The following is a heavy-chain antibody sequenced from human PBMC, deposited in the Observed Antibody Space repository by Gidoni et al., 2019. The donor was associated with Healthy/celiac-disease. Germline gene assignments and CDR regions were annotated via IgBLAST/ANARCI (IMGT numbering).Heavy chain of an antibody. Sequence: QVQLQESGPGLVKPSQTLSLTCTVSGGSISSGGYYWSWIRQHPGKGLEWIGYIYYSGSTYYNPSLKSRVTISVDTSKNQFSLKLSSVTAADTAVYYCARDRRGISTEPEYYYYYGMDVWGQGTTVTVSS. D-gene: IGHD2-2*01. CDR1: GGSISSGGYY. CDR3: ARDRRGISTEPEYYYYYGMDV. CDR2: IYYSGST. J-gene: IGHJ6*02. V-gene: IGHV4-31*03.